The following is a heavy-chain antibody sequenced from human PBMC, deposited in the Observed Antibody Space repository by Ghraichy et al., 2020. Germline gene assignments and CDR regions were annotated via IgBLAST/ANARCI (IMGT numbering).Heavy chain of an antibody. V-gene: IGHV3-21*06. CDR2: IRSSTGYI. CDR1: GFTLSSYT. J-gene: IGHJ4*02. CDR3: AKDSTWSAFEN. D-gene: IGHD6-13*01. Sequence: GGSLRLSCAASGFTLSSYTMNWVRQAPGKGLEWVASIRSSTGYIYYADSVKGRFTISRDNAKNSLNLQMSSLRVEDTAVYYFAKDSTWSAFENWGQGTLVTVSS.